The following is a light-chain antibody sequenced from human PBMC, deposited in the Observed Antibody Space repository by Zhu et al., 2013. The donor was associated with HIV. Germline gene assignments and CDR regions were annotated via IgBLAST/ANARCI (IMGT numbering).Light chain of an antibody. V-gene: IGKV3-20*01. J-gene: IGKJ1*01. CDR1: QSVGSD. CDR2: GAS. CDR3: QQYASSPWT. Sequence: EIVMTQSPATLSVSPGESATLSCRTSQSVGSDLVWYQQKPDQAPRLLIYGASSRATGIPDKFSGSGSGTDFTLTINSLEPEDFAVYFCQQYASSPWTSGQGTKVEIK.